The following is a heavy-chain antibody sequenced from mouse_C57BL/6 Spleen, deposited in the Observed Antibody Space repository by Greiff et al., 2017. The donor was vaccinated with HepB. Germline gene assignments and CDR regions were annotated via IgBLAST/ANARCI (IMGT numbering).Heavy chain of an antibody. Sequence: VQLQESGAELVRPGASVTLSCKASGYTFTDYEMHWVKQTPVHGLEWIGAIDPETGGTAYNQKFKGKAILTADKSSSTAYMELRSLTSEDSAVYYCTRGEYGNYLSWFAYWGQGTLVTVSA. CDR2: IDPETGGT. J-gene: IGHJ3*01. D-gene: IGHD2-10*02. CDR3: TRGEYGNYLSWFAY. CDR1: GYTFTDYE. V-gene: IGHV1-15*01.